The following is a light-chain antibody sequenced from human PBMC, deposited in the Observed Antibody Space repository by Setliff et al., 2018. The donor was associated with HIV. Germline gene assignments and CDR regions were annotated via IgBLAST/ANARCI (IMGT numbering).Light chain of an antibody. CDR2: EVT. Sequence: QSALTQPASVSGSPGQSITISCTGNSSDVGSYNLVSWYQQYPGKAPKLIIFEVTKRPSPVSERFSGSKSDNTASLTISDLQVGDEATYHCCSYSDTNTLVFGGGTKVTVL. J-gene: IGLJ2*01. CDR3: CSYSDTNTLV. CDR1: SSDVGSYNL. V-gene: IGLV2-23*02.